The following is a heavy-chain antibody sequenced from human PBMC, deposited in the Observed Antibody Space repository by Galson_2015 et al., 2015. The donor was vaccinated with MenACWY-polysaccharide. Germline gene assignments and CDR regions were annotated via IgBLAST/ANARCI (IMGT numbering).Heavy chain of an antibody. CDR2: IKEDGSER. J-gene: IGHJ4*02. D-gene: IGHD6-19*01. V-gene: IGHV3-7*03. CDR1: GFTFNDYW. Sequence: SLRLSCAASGFTFNDYWMSWVRQAPGKGLEWVANIKEDGSERHYVDSVKGRFTISRDNAKNSLYLQMLSLRAEDTAVYYCARDSSGWSIDFPDSWGQGALVTASS. CDR3: ARDSSGWSIDFPDS.